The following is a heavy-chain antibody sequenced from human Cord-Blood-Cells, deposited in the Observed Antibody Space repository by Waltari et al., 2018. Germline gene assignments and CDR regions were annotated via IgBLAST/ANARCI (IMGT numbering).Heavy chain of an antibody. J-gene: IGHJ3*02. CDR3: ARASTFVSGAFDI. CDR1: GASISCYY. V-gene: IGHV4-59*01. CDR2: IYYSGST. Sequence: VQLQESDPGLVKPSETLSLTCTVSGASISCYYWSWFRQPPGKGLEWIGYIYYSGSTNYNPSLKSRVTRSVDTSKNQFSLKLSSVTAADTAVYYCARASTFVSGAFDIWGQGTMVTVSS. D-gene: IGHD3-10*01.